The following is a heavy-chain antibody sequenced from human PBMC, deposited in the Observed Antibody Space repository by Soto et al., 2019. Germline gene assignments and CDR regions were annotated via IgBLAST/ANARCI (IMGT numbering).Heavy chain of an antibody. CDR2: INPNSGGT. CDR3: ARGIAVASYYYGMDV. Sequence: ASVKVSCKASGYTFTGYYLHWVRQAPGQGLEWMGWINPNSGGTNYAQKFQGRVTMTRDTSISTAYMELSRLRSDDTAVYYCARGIAVASYYYGMDVWGQGTTVTVSS. D-gene: IGHD6-19*01. CDR1: GYTFTGYY. J-gene: IGHJ6*02. V-gene: IGHV1-2*02.